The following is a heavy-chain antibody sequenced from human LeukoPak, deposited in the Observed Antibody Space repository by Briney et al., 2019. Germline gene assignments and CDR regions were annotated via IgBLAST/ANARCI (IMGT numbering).Heavy chain of an antibody. CDR2: IYYSGST. V-gene: IGHV4-59*01. CDR1: GGSISSYY. J-gene: IGHJ3*02. CDR3: AGSKRRGDYGDLDI. D-gene: IGHD4-17*01. Sequence: SETLSLTCTVSGGSISSYYWSWIRQPPGKGLEWIGYIYYSGSTNYNPSLKSRVTISVDTSKNQFSLKLSSVTAADTAVYYCAGSKRRGDYGDLDIWGQGTMVTVSS.